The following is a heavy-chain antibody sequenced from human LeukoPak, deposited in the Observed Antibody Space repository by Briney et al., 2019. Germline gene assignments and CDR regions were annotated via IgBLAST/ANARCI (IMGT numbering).Heavy chain of an antibody. J-gene: IGHJ4*02. CDR1: GFPFSSYG. Sequence: PGTSLRLSCAASGFPFSSYGMHWARQAPGKGLEWVARLVYDARSDYANSVRGRFSISRDDSKNTLFLDMSNLRVEDTALYYCARDLSAAFDFWGQGVLVTVSS. D-gene: IGHD6-19*01. CDR2: LVYDARS. V-gene: IGHV3-33*01. CDR3: ARDLSAAFDF.